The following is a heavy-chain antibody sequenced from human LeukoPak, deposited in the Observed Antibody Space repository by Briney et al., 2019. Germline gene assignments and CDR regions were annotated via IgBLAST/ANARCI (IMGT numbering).Heavy chain of an antibody. V-gene: IGHV3-66*01. Sequence: GGSQRLSCAASGFIVSTNYMTWVRQAPRKGLEWVSIIYSDGNTYYADSVKGRFTISIDNSKNTLYLQVNSLGAEDTAVYYCARDRFNGMDVWGQGTTVTVSS. CDR3: ARDRFNGMDV. CDR1: GFIVSTNY. CDR2: IYSDGNT. D-gene: IGHD3-3*01. J-gene: IGHJ6*02.